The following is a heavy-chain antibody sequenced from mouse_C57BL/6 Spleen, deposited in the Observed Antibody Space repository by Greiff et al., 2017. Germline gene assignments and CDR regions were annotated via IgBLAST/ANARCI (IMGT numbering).Heavy chain of an antibody. CDR1: GYTFTDYY. V-gene: IGHV1-26*01. D-gene: IGHD2-3*01. CDR3: ARFDYDGPFYAMDY. CDR2: INPNNGGT. J-gene: IGHJ4*01. Sequence: EVQLQQSGPELVKPGASVKISCKASGYTFTDYYMNWVKQSHGKSLEWIGDINPNNGGTSYNQKFKGKATLTVDKSSSTAYMELRSLTSEDSAVYYCARFDYDGPFYAMDYWGQGTSVTVSS.